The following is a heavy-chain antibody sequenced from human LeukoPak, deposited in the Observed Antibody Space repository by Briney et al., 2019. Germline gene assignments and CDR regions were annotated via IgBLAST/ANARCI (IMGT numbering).Heavy chain of an antibody. V-gene: IGHV3-21*01. CDR3: ARDRRHYYDSSGYYYVGPFDY. Sequence: PGGSLRLSCAASGFTFSSYSMNWVRQAPGKGLEWVSSISSSSNYIYYADSVKGRFTISRDNAKNSLYLQMNSLRAEDTAVYYCARDRRHYYDSSGYYYVGPFDYWGQGTLVTVSS. CDR1: GFTFSSYS. CDR2: ISSSSNYI. D-gene: IGHD3-22*01. J-gene: IGHJ4*02.